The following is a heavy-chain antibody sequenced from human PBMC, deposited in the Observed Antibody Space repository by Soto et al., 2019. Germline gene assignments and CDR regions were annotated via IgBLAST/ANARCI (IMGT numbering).Heavy chain of an antibody. D-gene: IGHD1-1*01. CDR2: ISAHNGNT. V-gene: IGHV1-18*01. Sequence: QVHLVQSGAEVKKPGASVKVSCKASGYTFTSYGITWVRQAPGQGLEWMGWISAHNGNTDYAQKLQGRVIVTRDTSTSTAYMELRNLISDDTAVDYCARGRYGDYWGQGALVTVSS. J-gene: IGHJ4*02. CDR3: ARGRYGDY. CDR1: GYTFTSYG.